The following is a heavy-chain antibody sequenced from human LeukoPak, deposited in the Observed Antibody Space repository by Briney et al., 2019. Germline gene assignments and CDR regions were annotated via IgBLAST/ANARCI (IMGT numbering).Heavy chain of an antibody. CDR3: SRDFQGY. CDR1: GFIFRTYA. CDR2: ISGNGRST. Sequence: GGSLRLSCAASGFIFRTYAMHWVRQAPGKGLEFVSGISGNGRSTHYAKSVTGRFTISRDNSKNSLHLEMNSLRAENTAVYYCSRDFQGYWGQGTLVTVSS. J-gene: IGHJ4*02. V-gene: IGHV3-64*01.